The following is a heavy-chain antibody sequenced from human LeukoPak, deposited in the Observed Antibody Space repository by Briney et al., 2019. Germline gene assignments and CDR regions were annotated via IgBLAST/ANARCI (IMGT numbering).Heavy chain of an antibody. CDR1: SYSFSDYG. CDR2: ISGYNGNT. V-gene: IGHV1-18*01. Sequence: SVKVSCKDSSYSFSDYGFTWVRQAPGQGLEYMGWISGYNGNTNYAEKLQDRVTLTADASTTTVYMELRSLASDDTAVYYCARVASYDLLTGYYLEYWGQGTLVTVSS. J-gene: IGHJ4*02. D-gene: IGHD3-9*01. CDR3: ARVASYDLLTGYYLEY.